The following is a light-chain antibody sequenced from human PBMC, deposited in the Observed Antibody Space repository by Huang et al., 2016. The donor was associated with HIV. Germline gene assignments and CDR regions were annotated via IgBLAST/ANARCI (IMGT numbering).Light chain of an antibody. CDR1: QSFTTW. CDR2: DVS. CDR3: QRYDGYPWT. Sequence: DIQMTQSPSTLSASVGDRVTITCLASQSFTTWLAWYQQKPGKAPKLLIYDVSSLESGVPSRFSGSGSGTEFTLTISSLQPDDFATYYCQRYDGYPWTFGQGTKVEIK. J-gene: IGKJ1*01. V-gene: IGKV1-5*01.